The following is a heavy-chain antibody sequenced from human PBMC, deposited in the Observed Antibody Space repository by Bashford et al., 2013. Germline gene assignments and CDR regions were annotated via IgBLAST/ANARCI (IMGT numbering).Heavy chain of an antibody. CDR3: ARSIN. D-gene: IGHD3-9*01. CDR2: IKQDGSEE. Sequence: VRQAPGKGLESVANIKQDGSEEYYVDSVKGRFTISRDNAKNSLYLQMNSLRAEDTAVYYCARSINWGRGTLVTVSS. J-gene: IGHJ4*02. V-gene: IGHV3-7*01.